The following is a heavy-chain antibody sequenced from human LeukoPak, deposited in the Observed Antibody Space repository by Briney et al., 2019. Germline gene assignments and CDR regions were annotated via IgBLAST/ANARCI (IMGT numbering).Heavy chain of an antibody. D-gene: IGHD3-3*01. CDR2: INPNSGGT. Sequence: VASVKVSCKTSGYTFTGYYMHWVRQAPGQGLEWMGWINPNSGGTNYAQKFQGRVTMTRDTSISTAYMELSSLRSDDTAVYYCARDFDFWSGYYTLLPTGYYYYMDVWGKGTTVTVSS. V-gene: IGHV1-2*02. CDR3: ARDFDFWSGYYTLLPTGYYYYMDV. J-gene: IGHJ6*03. CDR1: GYTFTGYY.